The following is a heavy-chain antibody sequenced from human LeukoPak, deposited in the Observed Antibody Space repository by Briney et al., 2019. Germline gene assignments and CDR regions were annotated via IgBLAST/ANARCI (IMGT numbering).Heavy chain of an antibody. V-gene: IGHV4-4*07. J-gene: IGHJ6*03. CDR1: GGSISSYY. CDR2: IYTSGST. Sequence: SETLSLTCTVSGGSISSYYWSWIRQPAGKGLEWIGRIYTSGSTKYHPSLRSRVDMSVDTSKNQFSLNLHSVTAADTAVYFCARHGGTAYFYMDVWGKGTTVIVSS. D-gene: IGHD1-1*01. CDR3: ARHGGTAYFYMDV.